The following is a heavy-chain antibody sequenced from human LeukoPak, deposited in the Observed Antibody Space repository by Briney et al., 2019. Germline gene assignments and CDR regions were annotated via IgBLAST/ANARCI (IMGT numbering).Heavy chain of an antibody. V-gene: IGHV4-31*03. Sequence: SQTLSLTCTVSGGSISSGGYYWSWIRQHPGKGLEWIGYIYYSGNTYYNPSLKSRVTISVDTSKNQFSLKLSSVTAADTAVYYCAREPRITMVRGVIIGYFDYWGQGTLVTVSS. CDR1: GGSISSGGYY. CDR2: IYYSGNT. D-gene: IGHD3-10*01. CDR3: AREPRITMVRGVIIGYFDY. J-gene: IGHJ4*02.